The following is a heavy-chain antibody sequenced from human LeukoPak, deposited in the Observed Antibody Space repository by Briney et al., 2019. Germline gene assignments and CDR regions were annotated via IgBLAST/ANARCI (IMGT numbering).Heavy chain of an antibody. CDR2: INSDGSST. CDR1: GFTFSSYW. V-gene: IGHV3-74*01. D-gene: IGHD6-19*01. CDR3: ARSGSSGWYDY. Sequence: AGGSLRLSCAASGFTFSSYWMHWVRQAPGKGLVWVSRINSDGSSTSYADSVKGRFTISRDNAKNTLYLQMNSLRAEDTAVYYCARSGSSGWYDYWGQGTLVTVSS. J-gene: IGHJ4*02.